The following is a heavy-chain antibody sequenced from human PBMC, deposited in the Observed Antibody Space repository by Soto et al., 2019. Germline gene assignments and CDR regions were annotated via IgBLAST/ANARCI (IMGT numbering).Heavy chain of an antibody. Sequence: QVQLQESGPGLVKPSQTLSLTCTVSVGSISSGGYYWSWIRQHPGKGLEWIGYIYYSGTTYYNPSLKSCAPIAVNTSKTLFSLKLSSVTAADTAVYYCAREPSIWGQGTLVTVSS. CDR2: IYYSGTT. J-gene: IGHJ4*02. V-gene: IGHV4-31*03. CDR3: AREPSI. CDR1: VGSISSGGYY.